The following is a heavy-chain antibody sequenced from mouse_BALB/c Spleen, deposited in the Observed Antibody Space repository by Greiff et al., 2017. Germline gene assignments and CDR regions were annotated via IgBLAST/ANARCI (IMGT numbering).Heavy chain of an antibody. CDR1: GFTFSSFG. Sequence: EVQLQESGGGLVQPGGSRKLSCAASGFTFSSFGMHWVRQAPEKGLEWVAYISSGSSTIYYADTVKGRFTISRDNPKNTLFLQMTSLRSEDTAMYYCARKELDYVNAMDYWGQGTSVTVSS. J-gene: IGHJ4*01. CDR3: ARKELDYVNAMDY. D-gene: IGHD1-1*01. V-gene: IGHV5-17*02. CDR2: ISSGSSTI.